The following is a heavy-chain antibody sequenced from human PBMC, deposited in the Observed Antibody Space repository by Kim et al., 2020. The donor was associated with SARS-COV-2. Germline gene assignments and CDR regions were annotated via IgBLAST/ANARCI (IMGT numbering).Heavy chain of an antibody. CDR2: ISSSSSYI. J-gene: IGHJ6*02. V-gene: IGHV3-21*01. CDR1: GFTFSSYS. CDR3: ARDKRVAAAEEGMDV. Sequence: GGSLRLSCAASGFTFSSYSMNWVRQAPGKGLEWVSSISSSSSYIYYADSVKGRFTISRDNAKNSLYLQMNSLRAEDTAVYYCARDKRVAAAEEGMDVWGQGTTVTVSS. D-gene: IGHD6-13*01.